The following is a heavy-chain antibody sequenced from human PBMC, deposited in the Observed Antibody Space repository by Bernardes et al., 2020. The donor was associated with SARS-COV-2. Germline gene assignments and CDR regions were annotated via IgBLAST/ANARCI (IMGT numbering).Heavy chain of an antibody. V-gene: IGHV4-31*03. CDR2: ISNSGST. J-gene: IGHJ5*02. Sequence: SETLSLTCTVSGGSISRGTYYWSWIRQHPGKGLEWLGYISNSGSTYYNPSLKGRVTISLDTSKNQFLLKLNSLTAADTAVYFCARDPLGGLDPWGQGTLVTVSS. CDR3: ARDPLGGLDP. CDR1: GGSISRGTYY. D-gene: IGHD2-15*01.